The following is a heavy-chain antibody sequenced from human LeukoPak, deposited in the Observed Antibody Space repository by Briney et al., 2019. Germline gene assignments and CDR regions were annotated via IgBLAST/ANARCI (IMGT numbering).Heavy chain of an antibody. J-gene: IGHJ5*02. CDR2: INPNSGGT. CDR3: ARLSSHYGDYKVDP. D-gene: IGHD4-17*01. CDR1: GYTFTGYY. Sequence: ASVKVSCKASGYTFTGYYMHWVRQAPGQGLEWMGWINPNSGGTNYAQNFQGRVTMTRDTSISTAYMELSSLRSEDTAVYYCARLSSHYGDYKVDPWGQGTLVTVSS. V-gene: IGHV1-2*02.